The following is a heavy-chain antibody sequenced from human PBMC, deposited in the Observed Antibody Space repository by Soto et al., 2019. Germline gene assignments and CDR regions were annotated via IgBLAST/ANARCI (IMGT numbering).Heavy chain of an antibody. Sequence: GGSLRLSCAASGFTFSSYGMHWVRQAPGKGLEWVAVISYDGSNKYYADSVKGRFTISRDNSKNTLYLQMNSLRAEDTAVYYCAKDGSGSSPPLYDFDYWGQG. CDR2: ISYDGSNK. CDR1: GFTFSSYG. V-gene: IGHV3-30*18. J-gene: IGHJ4*02. CDR3: AKDGSGSSPPLYDFDY. D-gene: IGHD1-26*01.